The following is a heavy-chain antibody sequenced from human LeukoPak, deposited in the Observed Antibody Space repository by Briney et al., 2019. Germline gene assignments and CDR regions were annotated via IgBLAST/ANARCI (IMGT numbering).Heavy chain of an antibody. CDR2: VYHSGAT. V-gene: IGHV4-4*02. Sequence: PSETLSLTCAVSGGSITSGSWWTWVRQPPGKGLGWIGEVYHSGATNYNPSLKTRVTISVDKSKNEFSLALTSLNAADTAVYYCARGVPAAGAKWFDPWGQGSLVTVSS. CDR1: GGSITSGSW. D-gene: IGHD6-13*01. J-gene: IGHJ5*02. CDR3: ARGVPAAGAKWFDP.